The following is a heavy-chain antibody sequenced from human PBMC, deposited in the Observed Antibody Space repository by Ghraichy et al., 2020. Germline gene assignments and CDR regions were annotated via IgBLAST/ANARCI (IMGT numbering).Heavy chain of an antibody. V-gene: IGHV3-23*01. CDR3: AKELRTGTTPFVDY. Sequence: GESLNISCAASGFTFSSSAMSWVRQAPGKGPEWVSAISGSGANTFYSDFVKGRFTISRDNSKNTLYLQMNSLRAEDTAVYYCAKELRTGTTPFVDYWGQGTLVTVSS. CDR1: GFTFSSSA. CDR2: ISGSGANT. J-gene: IGHJ4*02. D-gene: IGHD4-17*01.